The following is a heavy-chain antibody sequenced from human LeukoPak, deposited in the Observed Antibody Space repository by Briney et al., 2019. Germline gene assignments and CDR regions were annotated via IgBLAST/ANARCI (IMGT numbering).Heavy chain of an antibody. J-gene: IGHJ4*02. CDR3: AREGRGYSYGPLDY. CDR2: ISSSSSTI. CDR1: GFTFSSYS. Sequence: PGGSLRLSCAASGFTFSSYSMNWVRQAPGKGLEWVSYISSSSSTIYYADSVKGRFTISRDNAKNSLYLQMNSLRAEDTAVYYCAREGRGYSYGPLDYWGQGTLVTVSS. V-gene: IGHV3-48*01. D-gene: IGHD5-18*01.